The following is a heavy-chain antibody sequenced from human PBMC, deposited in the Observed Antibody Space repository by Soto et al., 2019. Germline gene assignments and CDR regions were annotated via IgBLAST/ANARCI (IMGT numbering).Heavy chain of an antibody. CDR3: VRDARVRGVDV. J-gene: IGHJ6*02. CDR1: GGSISSGGYY. V-gene: IGHV4-31*03. CDR2: IYYSGST. D-gene: IGHD3-10*01. Sequence: QVQLQESGPGLVKPSQTLSLICTVSGGSISSGGYYWSWIRQHPEKGLEWIGYIYYSGSTSYNPALKSRVTLSVDTSKNQCSLNLSSVTAADTAVYYCVRDARVRGVDVWGHGTTVSVSS.